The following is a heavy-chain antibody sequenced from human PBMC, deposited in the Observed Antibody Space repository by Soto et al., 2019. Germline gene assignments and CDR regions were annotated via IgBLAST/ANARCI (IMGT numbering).Heavy chain of an antibody. CDR2: ISGGGSGT. CDR3: AKDPKSTVRCNWFDP. J-gene: IGHJ5*02. V-gene: IGHV3-23*01. Sequence: EMQLSESGGGLVQPGGSLRLSCAASGFTFGSYAMSWVRQAPGKGLEWVSAISGGGSGTYYADSVKGRFTISRDNSKKTLFPQMNSLRVEDTAIYYCAKDPKSTVRCNWFDPWGQGTLVTVSS. CDR1: GFTFGSYA. D-gene: IGHD2-8*02.